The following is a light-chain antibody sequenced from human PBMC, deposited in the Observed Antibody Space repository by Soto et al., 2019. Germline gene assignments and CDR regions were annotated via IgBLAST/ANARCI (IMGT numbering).Light chain of an antibody. Sequence: DIVLTQSPATLSLSPGERATPSCKASQSVSSYLAWYQQKPGQAPRLLISGASNRASGIPNRFSGSGSGTDCTLTISRLEPEDVAVYYCQQYGNSPQTLGQGTKVDIK. CDR2: GAS. CDR1: QSVSSY. J-gene: IGKJ1*01. CDR3: QQYGNSPQT. V-gene: IGKV3-20*01.